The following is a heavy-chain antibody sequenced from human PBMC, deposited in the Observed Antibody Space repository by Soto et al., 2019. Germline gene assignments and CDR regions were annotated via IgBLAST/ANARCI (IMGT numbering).Heavy chain of an antibody. CDR1: GFTFSSYS. D-gene: IGHD6-6*01. CDR2: ISSSSSTI. Sequence: PGGSLRLSCAASGFTFSSYSMNWVRQAPGKGLEWVSYISSSSSTIYYADSVKGRFTISRDNAKNSLYLQMNSLRDEDTAVYYCARVKANWYSSSSDDIDYWGQGTLVTVSS. V-gene: IGHV3-48*02. CDR3: ARVKANWYSSSSDDIDY. J-gene: IGHJ4*02.